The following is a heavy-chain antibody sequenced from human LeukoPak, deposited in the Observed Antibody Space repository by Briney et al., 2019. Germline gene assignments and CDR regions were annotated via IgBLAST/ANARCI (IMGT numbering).Heavy chain of an antibody. J-gene: IGHJ3*02. D-gene: IGHD3-10*01. CDR3: ARALSGYYGSGSYTSAFDI. V-gene: IGHV4-30-2*01. CDR2: IYHSGST. CDR1: GVSFSSGGYS. Sequence: SQTLSLTCAVSGVSFSSGGYSCSWIRQPPGKGLEWIGNIYHSGSTYYNPSLKSRVTISVDRSKNQFSLELSSVTAADTAVYYCARALSGYYGSGSYTSAFDIWGPGTVVTVSS.